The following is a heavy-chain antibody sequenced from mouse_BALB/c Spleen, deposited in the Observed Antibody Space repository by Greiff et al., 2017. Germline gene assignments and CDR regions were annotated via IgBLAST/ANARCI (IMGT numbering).Heavy chain of an antibody. CDR2: IDPENGNT. CDR1: GFNIKDYY. D-gene: IGHD2-2*01. V-gene: IGHV14-1*02. CDR3: ARSGGYDGDWYFDV. J-gene: IGHJ1*01. Sequence: VQLKQSGAELVRPGALVKLSCKASGFNIKDYYMHWVKQRPEQGLEWIGWIDPENGNTIYDPKFQGKASITADTSSNTAYLQLSSLTSEDTAVYYCARSGGYDGDWYFDVWGAGTTVTVSS.